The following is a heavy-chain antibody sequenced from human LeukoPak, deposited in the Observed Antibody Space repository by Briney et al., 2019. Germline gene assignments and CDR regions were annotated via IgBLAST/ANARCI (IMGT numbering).Heavy chain of an antibody. D-gene: IGHD3-3*01. Sequence: SETLSLTCTVSGGSISSYYWSWIRQPPGKGLEWIGYISYSGTTNYNPSLKSRVTISIDTSKNQFSLKLSSVTAADTAVYYCARLSARFCDYWGQGTLVTVSS. CDR2: ISYSGTT. V-gene: IGHV4-59*12. CDR3: ARLSARFCDY. J-gene: IGHJ4*02. CDR1: GGSISSYY.